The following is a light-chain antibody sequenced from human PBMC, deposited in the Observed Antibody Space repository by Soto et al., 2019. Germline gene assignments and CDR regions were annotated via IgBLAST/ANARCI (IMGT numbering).Light chain of an antibody. Sequence: QSPLTLPAWVSGSRGQSITISCTGTSSDVGGYKYVSWYQQHPGKAPKLMIFEVSNRPSGVSNRFSGSKSGNTASLTISGLQAEDEADYYCRSKTTSNTLAVFGSGTKVTVL. CDR3: RSKTTSNTLAV. V-gene: IGLV2-14*01. CDR1: SSDVGGYKY. CDR2: EVS. J-gene: IGLJ1*01.